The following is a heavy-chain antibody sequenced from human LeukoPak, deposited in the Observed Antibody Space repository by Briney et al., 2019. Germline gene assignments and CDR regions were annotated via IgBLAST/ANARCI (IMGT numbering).Heavy chain of an antibody. D-gene: IGHD3-3*01. CDR3: AKDRGGYYGSYMDV. J-gene: IGHJ6*03. CDR2: ISWNSGSI. V-gene: IGHV3-9*01. Sequence: GGSLRLSCAPSGFTFDDYAMHWVRHAQGKGLEWGSGISWNSGSIGHAASVKGRFNISRDNAKNSLYLQMNSLRAEDTALYYCAKDRGGYYGSYMDVWGKGTTVTVSS. CDR1: GFTFDDYA.